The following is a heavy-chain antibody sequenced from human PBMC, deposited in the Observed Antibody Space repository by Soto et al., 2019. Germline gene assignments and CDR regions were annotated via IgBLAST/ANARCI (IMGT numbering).Heavy chain of an antibody. J-gene: IGHJ4*02. CDR2: IKSKADGGTT. V-gene: IGHV3-15*01. CDR3: TTGIHNI. CDR1: GFIFSNAW. Sequence: HLVESGGGLVKPGGSLTLSCAGSGFIFSNAWMSWVRQTPGKGLEWVGRIKSKADGGTTDYAAPVEGRFIISRDESTNTMYLQMNSVKTEDTAVYYCTTGIHNIWGQGVLVTVSS. D-gene: IGHD1-20*01.